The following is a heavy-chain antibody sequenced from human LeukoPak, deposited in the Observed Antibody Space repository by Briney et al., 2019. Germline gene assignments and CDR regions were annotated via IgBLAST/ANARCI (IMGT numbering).Heavy chain of an antibody. CDR1: GYTFTGYY. CDR3: ATLEPYVGKDAFDI. CDR2: INPNSGGT. Sequence: ASVKVSCKASGYTFTGYYMHWVRQAPGQGLEWMGRINPNSGGTNYAQKFQGRVTMTRDTSISTAYMELSRLRSDDTAVYYSATLEPYVGKDAFDIWGQGTMVTVSS. J-gene: IGHJ3*02. D-gene: IGHD1-26*01. V-gene: IGHV1-2*06.